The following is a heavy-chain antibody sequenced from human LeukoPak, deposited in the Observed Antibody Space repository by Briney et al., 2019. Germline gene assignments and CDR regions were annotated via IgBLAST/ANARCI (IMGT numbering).Heavy chain of an antibody. CDR2: IIPIFGTA. V-gene: IGHV1-69*01. CDR1: GGTFSSYA. D-gene: IGHD7-27*01. CDR3: ATDTLGIKSFDY. Sequence: GASVKVSCKASGGTFSSYAISWVRQAPGQGLEWMGGIIPIFGTANYAQKFQGRVTITADESTSTAYMELSSLRSEDTAVYYCATDTLGIKSFDYWGQGTLVTVSS. J-gene: IGHJ4*02.